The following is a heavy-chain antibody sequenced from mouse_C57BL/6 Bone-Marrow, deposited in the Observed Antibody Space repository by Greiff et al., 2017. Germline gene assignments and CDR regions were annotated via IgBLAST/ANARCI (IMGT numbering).Heavy chain of an antibody. CDR1: GYSFTDYN. V-gene: IGHV1-39*01. J-gene: IGHJ1*03. D-gene: IGHD1-1*01. CDR3: ARGLYYGSSPYWYFDV. Sequence: EVQLVESGPELVKPGASVKISCKASGYSFTDYNMNWVKQSNGKSLEWIGVINPNYGTTSYNQKFKGKATLTVDQSSSTAYMQLNSLTSEDSAVYYCARGLYYGSSPYWYFDVWGTGTTVTVSS. CDR2: INPNYGTT.